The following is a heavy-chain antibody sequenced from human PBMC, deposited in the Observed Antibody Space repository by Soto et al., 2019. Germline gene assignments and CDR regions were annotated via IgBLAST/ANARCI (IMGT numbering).Heavy chain of an antibody. CDR3: ARVTYHYGGNHSSVY. Sequence: QVQLVQSGAEVKKPGSSVKVSCKASGGTFSSYAISWVRHAPGQGLEWMGGIISIFGTASYAQKFQGRVTITADESTSTAYMELSSLRSEDTALYYCARVTYHYGGNHSSVYLGQGTLVTVSS. D-gene: IGHD4-17*01. V-gene: IGHV1-69*01. CDR1: GGTFSSYA. CDR2: IISIFGTA. J-gene: IGHJ4*02.